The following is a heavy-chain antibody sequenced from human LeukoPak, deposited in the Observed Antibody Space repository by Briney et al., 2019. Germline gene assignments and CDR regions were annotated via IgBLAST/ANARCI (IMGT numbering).Heavy chain of an antibody. V-gene: IGHV4-31*03. Sequence: SQTLSLTCTVSGGSISGGGYFWSWIRHHPGKGVEWIGYISFSGSTYYSPSLESRVTISVDTSKNQFSLKLSSVTAADTAVYYCARMNYGSGSYYFWFDPWGQGTLVTVSS. J-gene: IGHJ5*02. D-gene: IGHD3-10*01. CDR3: ARMNYGSGSYYFWFDP. CDR1: GGSISGGGYF. CDR2: ISFSGST.